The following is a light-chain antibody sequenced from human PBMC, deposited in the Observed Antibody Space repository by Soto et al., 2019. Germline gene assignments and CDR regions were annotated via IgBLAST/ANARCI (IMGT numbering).Light chain of an antibody. CDR3: MQATQFPIT. CDR2: GAS. Sequence: EIVMTQSPATLSVSPGERATLSCRASQSVSSNLAWYQQKPGQAPRLLIYGASTRATGIPARFSGSGSGTEFTLTISSLQSDDFATYYCMQATQFPITFGQGTRLEIK. J-gene: IGKJ5*01. CDR1: QSVSSN. V-gene: IGKV3-15*01.